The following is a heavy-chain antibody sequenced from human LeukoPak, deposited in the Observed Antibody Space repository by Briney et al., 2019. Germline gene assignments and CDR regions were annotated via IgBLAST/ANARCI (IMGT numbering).Heavy chain of an antibody. D-gene: IGHD4-11*01. CDR3: ARGSDSNYPGY. Sequence: AGGSLRLSCAASGFTFSSYWMHWVRQAPGKGLVWVSRINSDGISTTYADSVKGRFTISRDNAKNTLYLQMNSLRAEDTAVYYCARGSDSNYPGYWSQGTLVTVSS. CDR1: GFTFSSYW. J-gene: IGHJ4*02. CDR2: INSDGIST. V-gene: IGHV3-74*01.